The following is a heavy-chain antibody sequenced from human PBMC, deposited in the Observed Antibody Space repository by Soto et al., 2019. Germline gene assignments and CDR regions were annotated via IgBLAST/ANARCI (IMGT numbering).Heavy chain of an antibody. V-gene: IGHV3-23*01. J-gene: IGHJ4*02. CDR2: ISGSGGST. CDR3: AKETRNTVSHLDY. CDR1: GFTFSSYA. D-gene: IGHD4-4*01. Sequence: PGGSLRLSCAASGFTFSSYAMSWVRQAPGKGLEWVSSISGSGGSTYYADSVKGRFTISRDNSKNTLYLQMNNLRAEDTAVYYCAKETRNTVSHLDYWGQGTLVTVSS.